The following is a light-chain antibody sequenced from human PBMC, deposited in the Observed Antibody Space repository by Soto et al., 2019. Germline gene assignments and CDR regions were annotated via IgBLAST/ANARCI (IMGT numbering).Light chain of an antibody. CDR3: QQYSSYPLT. Sequence: DIQMTQSPSTLSASVGDRVTITCRASQSISIWLAWYQQKPGKAPNLLIYKASSLESGVPSRFSGSGSGTEFTLTISSLQPDGFATYYCQQYSSYPLTFGGGTKVEIK. CDR1: QSISIW. J-gene: IGKJ4*01. CDR2: KAS. V-gene: IGKV1-5*03.